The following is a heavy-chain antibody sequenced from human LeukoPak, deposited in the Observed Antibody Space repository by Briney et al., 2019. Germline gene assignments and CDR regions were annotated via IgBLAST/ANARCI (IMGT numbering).Heavy chain of an antibody. CDR3: AKAGSVGQLVSFFGY. D-gene: IGHD6-13*01. CDR1: GFTFSSYG. Sequence: GGSLRLSCAASGFTFSSYGMSWVRQAPGKGLEWVSAISGSGGSTYCADSVKGRFTISRDNSKNTLNLQMNSLRAEDTAVYYCAKAGSVGQLVSFFGYWGQGTLVTVSS. CDR2: ISGSGGST. J-gene: IGHJ4*02. V-gene: IGHV3-23*01.